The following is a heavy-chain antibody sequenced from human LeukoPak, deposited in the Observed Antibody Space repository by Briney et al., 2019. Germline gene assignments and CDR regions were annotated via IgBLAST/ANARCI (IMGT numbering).Heavy chain of an antibody. CDR3: AREIYGRFDN. V-gene: IGHV1-18*01. D-gene: IGHD2-15*01. J-gene: IGHJ4*02. CDR2: ISAYNGDT. CDR1: GYTFANYG. Sequence: GASVKVSCKASGYTFANYGISWVRQAPGQELEWMGWISAYNGDTNYAQNLQGRVTMTTDTSTSTAYMDLSSLRSDDTAVYYCAREIYGRFDNWGQGTLVTVSS.